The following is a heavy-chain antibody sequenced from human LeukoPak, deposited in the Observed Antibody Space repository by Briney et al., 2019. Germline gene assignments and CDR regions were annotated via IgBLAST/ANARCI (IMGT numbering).Heavy chain of an antibody. CDR2: IIPIFGTA. CDR3: ARGAEYCSGGSCYTPALHYYYYYMDV. Sequence: GSSVKVSCKASGGTFSSYAISWVRQAPGQGLEWMGGIIPIFGTANYAQKFQGRVTITTDESTSTAYMELSSLRSEDTAVYYCARGAEYCSGGSCYTPALHYYYYYMDVWGKGTTVTVSS. CDR1: GGTFSSYA. V-gene: IGHV1-69*05. J-gene: IGHJ6*03. D-gene: IGHD2-15*01.